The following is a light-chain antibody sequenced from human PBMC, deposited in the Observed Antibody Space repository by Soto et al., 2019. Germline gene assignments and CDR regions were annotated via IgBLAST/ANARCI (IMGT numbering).Light chain of an antibody. CDR1: SSNIGAGYD. CDR2: TNN. CDR3: KSFDSSLRDYV. Sequence: QSVLTQPPSVSGAPGQGVTISCTGSSSNIGAGYDVHWYQQLPGTAPKVLIYTNNNRPSGVPHRFSGSKSGTSASLAITGLQAEDEADYYCKSFDSSLRDYVFGTGTKVTVL. J-gene: IGLJ1*01. V-gene: IGLV1-40*01.